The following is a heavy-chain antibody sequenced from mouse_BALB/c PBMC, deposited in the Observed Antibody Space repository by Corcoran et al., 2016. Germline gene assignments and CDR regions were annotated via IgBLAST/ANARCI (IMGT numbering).Heavy chain of an antibody. CDR1: GYTFTDYN. D-gene: IGHD1-1*01. CDR2: INPGSGGT. J-gene: IGHJ2*01. CDR3: SRWGITTFDY. V-gene: IGHV1-18*01. Sequence: EVLLQQSGPELVKPGASVKIPCKASGYTFTDYNMDWVKQSHGKSLEWIGDINPGSGGTIYNQTFKGKATLTVDKSSSTAYMELRSLTSEDTAVYYCSRWGITTFDYWGQGTTVTVSS.